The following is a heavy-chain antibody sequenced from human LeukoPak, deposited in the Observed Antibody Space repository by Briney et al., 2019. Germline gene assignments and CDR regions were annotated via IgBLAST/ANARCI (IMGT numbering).Heavy chain of an antibody. D-gene: IGHD3-10*02. Sequence: PGGSLRLSCEVSGFTFSNYAMNWVRHAPGKGLEGVSSISASAGSAVYGDSVKGRFTISRVNAENTLYLQMNSLSSDDTAIYYCAKGERWDEYDYVWGPFDIWGQGKLVTVSS. CDR2: ISASAGSA. CDR3: AKGERWDEYDYVWGPFDI. V-gene: IGHV3-23*01. CDR1: GFTFSNYA. J-gene: IGHJ3*02.